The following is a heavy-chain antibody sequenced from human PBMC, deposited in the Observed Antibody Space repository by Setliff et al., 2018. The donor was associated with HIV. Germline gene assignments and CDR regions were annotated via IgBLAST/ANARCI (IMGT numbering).Heavy chain of an antibody. Sequence: ASVKVSCKASGYTFAGYYIHWVRQATGQGLEWMGWINPNSGGTNYVQKFQGRVTMTRDTSISTAYMELSRRTSDDTAVYYCARDQRYAMAGRHSCFDPWGQGTLVTVSS. V-gene: IGHV1-2*02. D-gene: IGHD6-19*01. CDR1: GYTFAGYY. CDR3: ARDQRYAMAGRHSCFDP. J-gene: IGHJ5*02. CDR2: INPNSGGT.